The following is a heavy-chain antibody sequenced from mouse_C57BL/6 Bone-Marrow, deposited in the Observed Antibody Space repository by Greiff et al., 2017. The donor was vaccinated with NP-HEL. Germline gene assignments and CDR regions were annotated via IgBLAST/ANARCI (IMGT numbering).Heavy chain of an antibody. J-gene: IGHJ1*03. D-gene: IGHD1-1*01. CDR3: AHSITTPSYWYFDV. V-gene: IGHV1-50*01. CDR1: GYTFTSYW. CDR2: IDPSDSYT. Sequence: QVQLKQPGAELVKPGASVKLSCKASGYTFTSYWMQWVKQRPGQGLEWIGEIDPSDSYTNYNQKFKGKATLTVDTSSSTAYMQLSSLTSEDSAVYYCAHSITTPSYWYFDVWGTGTTVTVSS.